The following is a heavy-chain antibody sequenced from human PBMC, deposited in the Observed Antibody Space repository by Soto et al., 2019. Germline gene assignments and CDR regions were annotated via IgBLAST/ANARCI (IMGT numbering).Heavy chain of an antibody. CDR3: ARGVVLRYFDWLLSFPDAFDI. D-gene: IGHD3-9*01. Sequence: PSETLSLTCTVSGGSISSYYWSWIRQPPGKGLECIGYIYYSGSTNYNPSLKSRVTISVDTSKNQFSLKLSSVTAADTAVYYCARGVVLRYFDWLLSFPDAFDIWGQGTMVTVSS. V-gene: IGHV4-59*01. CDR1: GGSISSYY. CDR2: IYYSGST. J-gene: IGHJ3*02.